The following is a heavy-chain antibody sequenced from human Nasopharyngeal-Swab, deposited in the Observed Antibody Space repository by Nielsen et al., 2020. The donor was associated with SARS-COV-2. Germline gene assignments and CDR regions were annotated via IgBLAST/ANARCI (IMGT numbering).Heavy chain of an antibody. V-gene: IGHV3-48*02. Sequence: ARQAPGKGLEWVSYISSSSSTIYYADSVKGRFTISRDNAKNSLYLQMNSLRDEDTAVYYCARAPIYSYGYDYYGMDVWGQGTTVTVSS. CDR2: ISSSSSTI. J-gene: IGHJ6*02. CDR3: ARAPIYSYGYDYYGMDV. D-gene: IGHD5-18*01.